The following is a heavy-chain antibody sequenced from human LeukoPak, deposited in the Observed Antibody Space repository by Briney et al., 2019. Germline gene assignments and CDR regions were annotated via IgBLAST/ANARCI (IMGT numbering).Heavy chain of an antibody. CDR1: GASISSYH. D-gene: IGHD3-10*01. Sequence: PSETLSLTCTVSGASISSYHWSWIRQPPGKGLEWIGYIYYSGSTNYNPSLKSRLTISLDTSKNQFSLKLSSVTAADTAVYYCARRSEYNWFDPWGQGTLVTVSS. CDR3: ARRSEYNWFDP. J-gene: IGHJ5*02. V-gene: IGHV4-59*08. CDR2: IYYSGST.